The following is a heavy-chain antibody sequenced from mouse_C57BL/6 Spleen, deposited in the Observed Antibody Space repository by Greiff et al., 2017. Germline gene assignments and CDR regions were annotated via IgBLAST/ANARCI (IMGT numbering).Heavy chain of an antibody. D-gene: IGHD2-3*01. CDR1: GYTFTSYD. CDR3: ARGGPIYDGYYNAMDY. J-gene: IGHJ4*01. Sequence: QVQLQQSGPELVKPGASVKLSCKASGYTFTSYDINWVKQRPGPGLEWIGWIYPRDGSTKYNEKFKGKATLTVDTSSSTAYMGLHSLTSEDSAVYFCARGGPIYDGYYNAMDYWGQGTSVTVSS. V-gene: IGHV1-85*01. CDR2: IYPRDGST.